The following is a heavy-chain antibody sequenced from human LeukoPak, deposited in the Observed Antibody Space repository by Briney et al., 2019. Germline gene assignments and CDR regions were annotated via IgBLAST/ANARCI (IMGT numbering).Heavy chain of an antibody. CDR2: IIPIFGTA. Sequence: SVKVSCKASGGTFSSYAISWVRQAPGQGLEWMGGIIPIFGTANYAQKFQGRVTITADESTSTAYMELSSLRSEDTAVYYCARDLEQGCSSTSCYRYFDYWGQGTLVTVSS. CDR1: GGTFSSYA. J-gene: IGHJ4*02. CDR3: ARDLEQGCSSTSCYRYFDY. D-gene: IGHD2-2*01. V-gene: IGHV1-69*01.